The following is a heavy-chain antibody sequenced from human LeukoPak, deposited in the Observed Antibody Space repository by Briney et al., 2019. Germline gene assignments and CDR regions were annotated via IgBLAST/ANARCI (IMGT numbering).Heavy chain of an antibody. CDR3: ARYYYDSSGYPSFDY. J-gene: IGHJ4*02. CDR2: IYYSGNT. CDR1: GGSISSGDYY. V-gene: IGHV4-30-4*08. Sequence: SQTLSLTCTVSGGSISSGDYYWGWIRQPPGKGLEWLGYIYYSGNTYYNPSLKSRVTISIDTSKNQFSLRLTSVTAADTAVYFCARYYYDSSGYPSFDYWGQGTLVTVSS. D-gene: IGHD3-22*01.